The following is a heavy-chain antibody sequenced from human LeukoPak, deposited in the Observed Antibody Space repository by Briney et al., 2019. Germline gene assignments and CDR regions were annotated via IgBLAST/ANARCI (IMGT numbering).Heavy chain of an antibody. D-gene: IGHD5-18*01. V-gene: IGHV3-11*04. CDR2: ISSSGSTI. CDR3: ARFDTAMVVYGY. J-gene: IGHJ4*02. CDR1: GFTFSDYY. Sequence: PGGSLSLSCAASGFTFSDYYLSWIRQAPGKGLEWVSYISSSGSTIYYADSVKGRFTISRDNAKNSLYLQMNSLRAEDTAVYYCARFDTAMVVYGYWGQGTLVTVSS.